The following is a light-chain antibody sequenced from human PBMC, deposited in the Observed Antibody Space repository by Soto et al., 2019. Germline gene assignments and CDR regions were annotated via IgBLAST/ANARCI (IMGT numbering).Light chain of an antibody. CDR1: QSVSSN. CDR3: QQYNNWPFPSWT. J-gene: IGKJ1*01. Sequence: EIVMTQSPATLSVSPGERATLSCRAGQSVSSNLAWYQQKPGQAPRLLIYGASTRATGIPARFSGSGSGTEFTLTISSLQSEDFAVYYCQQYNNWPFPSWTFGQGTKVEIK. CDR2: GAS. V-gene: IGKV3-15*01.